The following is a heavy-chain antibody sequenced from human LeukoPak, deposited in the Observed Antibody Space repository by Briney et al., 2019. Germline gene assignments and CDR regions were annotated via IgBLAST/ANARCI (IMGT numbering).Heavy chain of an antibody. D-gene: IGHD3-10*01. CDR1: GGSISSSSYY. CDR2: IYYSGST. CDR3: ARDPFGEGGINY. Sequence: PSETLSLTCTVSGGSISSSSYYWGWIRQPPGKGLEWIGSIYYSGSTYYNPSLKSRVTISVDTSKNQFSLKLSSATAADTAVYYCARDPFGEGGINYWGQGTLVTVSS. J-gene: IGHJ4*02. V-gene: IGHV4-39*07.